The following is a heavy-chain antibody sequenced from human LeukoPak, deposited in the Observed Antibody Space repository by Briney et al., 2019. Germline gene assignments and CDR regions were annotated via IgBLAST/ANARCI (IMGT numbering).Heavy chain of an antibody. J-gene: IGHJ4*02. V-gene: IGHV3-30*04. CDR3: ARVQRYYDSSGALDY. D-gene: IGHD3-22*01. CDR1: AFTFSSYA. CDR2: ISYDGSNK. Sequence: PGRSLRLSCAASAFTFSSYAMHWVRQAPGKGLEWVAAISYDGSNKYYADSVKGRFTISRDNSKNTLYLQLNSLSTEDTAVYYCARVQRYYDSSGALDYWGQGTLVTVSS.